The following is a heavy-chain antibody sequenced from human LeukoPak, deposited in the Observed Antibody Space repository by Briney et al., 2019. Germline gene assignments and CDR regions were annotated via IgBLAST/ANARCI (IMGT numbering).Heavy chain of an antibody. Sequence: SETLSLTCAVYGVSFSGYYWSWIRQPPGKGLEWIGEINHSGSTNYNPSLKSRVTISVDTSKNQFSLKLSSVTAADTAVYYCARSSLVGATRAFDYWGQGTLVTVSS. CDR3: ARSSLVGATRAFDY. V-gene: IGHV4-34*01. J-gene: IGHJ4*02. CDR1: GVSFSGYY. D-gene: IGHD1-26*01. CDR2: INHSGST.